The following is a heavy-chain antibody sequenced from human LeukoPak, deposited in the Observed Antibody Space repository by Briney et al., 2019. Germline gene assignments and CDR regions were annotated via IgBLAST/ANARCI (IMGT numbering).Heavy chain of an antibody. CDR3: AREFGITYAFDP. CDR1: GGTFSSYA. D-gene: IGHD3-10*01. CDR2: IIPILGIA. J-gene: IGHJ5*02. Sequence: SVKVSCKASGGTFSSYAINWVRQAPGQGLEWMGRIIPILGIANYAQKFQGRVTITADKSTSTAYMELSSLRSEDTAVYYCAREFGITYAFDPWGQGTLVTVSS. V-gene: IGHV1-69*04.